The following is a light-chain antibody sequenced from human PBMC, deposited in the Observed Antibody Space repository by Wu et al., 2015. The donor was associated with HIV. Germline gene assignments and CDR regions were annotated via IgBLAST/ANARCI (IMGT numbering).Light chain of an antibody. J-gene: IGKJ4*01. CDR2: AAS. V-gene: IGKV1-8*01. CDR3: QQYSAGLT. Sequence: QKPKGNAPKLLIYAASTLQNGVPSRFSGSGSGTDFTLTINCLQSEDFATYYCQQYSAGLTFGGGTKVEIK.